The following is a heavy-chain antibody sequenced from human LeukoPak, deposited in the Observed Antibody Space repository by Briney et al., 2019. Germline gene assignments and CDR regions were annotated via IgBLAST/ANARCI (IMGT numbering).Heavy chain of an antibody. CDR1: GGSISSSSYY. CDR3: ARQPFRVTTRPPFDY. J-gene: IGHJ4*02. CDR2: IYYSGST. V-gene: IGHV4-39*01. Sequence: PSETLSLTCTVSGGSISSSSYYWGWIRQPPGKGLEWIGSIYYSGSTYYNPSLKSRFTMPVDTSKNQFSLKLSSVTAADTAVYYCARQPFRVTTRPPFDYWGQGTLVTVSS. D-gene: IGHD4-11*01.